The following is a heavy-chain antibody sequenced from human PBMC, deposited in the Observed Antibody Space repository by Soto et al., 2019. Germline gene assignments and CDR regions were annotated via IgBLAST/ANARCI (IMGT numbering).Heavy chain of an antibody. CDR1: GFTCSHYA. CDR3: GRVKPTVTTRGDYYFYGAMDV. CDR2: SSGSGIRT. J-gene: IGHJ6*02. V-gene: IGHV3-23*01. D-gene: IGHD4-17*01. Sequence: EVQLLESGGDLVQPGGSLRLSCEASGFTCSHYAMSWVRQAPGKGLEWVSSSSGSGIRTYSADSVKGRFTISRDNSKSTLYLQRDGLRVDDTAIYYCGRVKPTVTTRGDYYFYGAMDVWGQGTTVTVSS.